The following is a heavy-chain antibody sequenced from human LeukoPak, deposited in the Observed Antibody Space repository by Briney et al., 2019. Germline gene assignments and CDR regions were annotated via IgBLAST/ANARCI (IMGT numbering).Heavy chain of an antibody. CDR3: AKAQTQIVGATLDY. CDR1: GFTFGSYG. J-gene: IGHJ4*02. D-gene: IGHD1-26*01. V-gene: IGHV3-30*18. CDR2: ISYDGSNK. Sequence: PGRSLRLSCAASGFTFGSYGMHWVRQAPGKGLEWVAVISYDGSNKYYADSVKGRFTISRDNSKNTLYLQMNSLRAEDTAVYYCAKAQTQIVGATLDYWGQGTLVTVSS.